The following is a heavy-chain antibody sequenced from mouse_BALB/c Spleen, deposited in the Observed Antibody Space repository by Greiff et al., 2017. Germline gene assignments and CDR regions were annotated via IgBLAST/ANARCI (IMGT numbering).Heavy chain of an antibody. J-gene: IGHJ3*01. CDR2: INPYNGGT. CDR1: GYTFTSYV. CDR3: ARRSYDGYYD. D-gene: IGHD2-3*01. V-gene: IGHV1-14*01. Sequence: VQLQQSGPELEKPGASVKISCKASGYTFTSYVMHWVKQKPGQGLEWIGYINPYNGGTSYNQKFKGKATLTVDKSSSTAYMELLSLTSEDSAVYYCARRSYDGYYDWGQGTLVTVSA.